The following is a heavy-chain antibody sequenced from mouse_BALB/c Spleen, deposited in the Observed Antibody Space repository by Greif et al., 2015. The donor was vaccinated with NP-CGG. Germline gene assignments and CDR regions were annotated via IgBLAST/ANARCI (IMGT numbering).Heavy chain of an antibody. CDR3: AIYDGYYYYAMDY. V-gene: IGHV1S81*02. CDR2: INPSNGRA. Sequence: VQLQKSGAELVKPGASVKLSCKASGYTFTSYWMNWVKQRPGQGLEWIGEINPSNGRANYNEKFKSKATLTVDKSSSTAYMQLSSLTSEDSAVYYCAIYDGYYYYAMDYWGQGTSVTVSS. J-gene: IGHJ4*01. D-gene: IGHD2-3*01. CDR1: GYTFTSYW.